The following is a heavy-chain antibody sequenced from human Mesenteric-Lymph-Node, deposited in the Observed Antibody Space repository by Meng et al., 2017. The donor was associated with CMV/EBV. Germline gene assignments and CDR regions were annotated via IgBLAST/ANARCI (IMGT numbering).Heavy chain of an antibody. V-gene: IGHV1-69*15. Sequence: KAAGGSFSTYARSWVRQAPGQGPEWMGMITPMFGISNYAQKFQGRVTITADEATTTAYMELNSLRSEDTAVYYCATEQQVHSGYFDYWGQGTLVTVSS. D-gene: IGHD1/OR15-1a*01. CDR2: ITPMFGIS. CDR1: GGSFSTYA. CDR3: ATEQQVHSGYFDY. J-gene: IGHJ4*02.